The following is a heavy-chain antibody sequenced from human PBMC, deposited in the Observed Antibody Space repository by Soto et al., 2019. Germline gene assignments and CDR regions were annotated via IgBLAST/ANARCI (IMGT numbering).Heavy chain of an antibody. D-gene: IGHD5-18*01. J-gene: IGHJ4*02. V-gene: IGHV1-2*04. CDR1: GYTFTAYY. CDR2: INPNSGDT. Sequence: QVQLVQSGAEVKKLGASVKVSCKASGYTFTAYYIHWVRQAPGQGLEWVGWINPNSGDTNYAQRFQRWVTMTGDTSVSTAYMDLTRLRSDDTAVYYCARGGYTYGYGLDYWGQGTLVTVSS. CDR3: ARGGYTYGYGLDY.